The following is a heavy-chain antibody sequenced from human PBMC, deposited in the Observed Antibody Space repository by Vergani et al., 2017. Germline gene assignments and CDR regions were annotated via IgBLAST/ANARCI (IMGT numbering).Heavy chain of an antibody. CDR1: GFTFSSYE. CDR2: ISSSGSTI. Sequence: VQLVESGGGLVQPGGSLRLSCAASGFTFSSYEMNWVRQAPGKGLEWVSYISSSGSTIYYADSVKGRFTISRDTAKNSLYLQMNSLRAEDTAVYYCARDGYSGYDSWTYGMDVWGQGTTVTVSS. D-gene: IGHD5-12*01. J-gene: IGHJ6*02. V-gene: IGHV3-48*03. CDR3: ARDGYSGYDSWTYGMDV.